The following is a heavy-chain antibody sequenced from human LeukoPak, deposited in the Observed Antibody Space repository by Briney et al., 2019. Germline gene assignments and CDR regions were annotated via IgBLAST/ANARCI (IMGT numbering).Heavy chain of an antibody. Sequence: ASVKVSCKASGYTFTSYDINWVRQATGQGLEWMGWMNPNSGNTGYAQKFQGRVTMTRNTSISTAYMELSSLRSEDTAVYYCAERVRQDYYGSGSYNWFDPWGQGTLVTVSS. CDR2: MNPNSGNT. CDR3: AERVRQDYYGSGSYNWFDP. D-gene: IGHD3-10*01. J-gene: IGHJ5*02. V-gene: IGHV1-8*01. CDR1: GYTFTSYD.